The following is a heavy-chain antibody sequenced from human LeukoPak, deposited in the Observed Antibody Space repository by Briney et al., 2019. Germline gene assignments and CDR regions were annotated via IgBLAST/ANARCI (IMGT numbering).Heavy chain of an antibody. Sequence: PSETLSLTCAVYGGSFSGYYWSWIRQPPGKGLEWIGEINHSGSTNYNPSLKSRVTISVDTSKNQFSLKLSSVTAADTAVYYCASIPLWGFDYWGQGTLVTVSS. CDR1: GGSFSGYY. CDR3: ASIPLWGFDY. D-gene: IGHD1-26*01. CDR2: INHSGST. V-gene: IGHV4-34*01. J-gene: IGHJ4*02.